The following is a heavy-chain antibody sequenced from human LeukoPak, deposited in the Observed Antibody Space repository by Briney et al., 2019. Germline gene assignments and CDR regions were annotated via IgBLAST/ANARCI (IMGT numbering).Heavy chain of an antibody. CDR3: ARSIGQYYYDSSGYYPFDY. J-gene: IGHJ4*02. Sequence: GEPLKISCKGSGYSFTSYWIGWVRQMPGKGLEWMGIIYPGDSDTRYSPSFQGQVTISADKSISTAYLQWSSLKASDTAMYYCARSIGQYYYDSSGYYPFDYWGQGTLVTVSS. CDR2: IYPGDSDT. D-gene: IGHD3-22*01. CDR1: GYSFTSYW. V-gene: IGHV5-51*01.